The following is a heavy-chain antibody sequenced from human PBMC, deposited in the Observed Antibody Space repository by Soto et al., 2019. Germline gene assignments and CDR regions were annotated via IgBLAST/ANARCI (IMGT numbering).Heavy chain of an antibody. D-gene: IGHD2-15*01. J-gene: IGHJ6*02. V-gene: IGHV1-24*01. CDR1: GSGITELS. Sequence: ASLEVSCKVSGSGITELSMHWVRKAPGKGLEWLGGFDPEDGETIYAQKFQGRVTMTEDTSTDTAYMELSSLRSEDTAVYYCAASRWQLLLGRVYYYYYYGMDVWGQGPKVTVSS. CDR2: FDPEDGET. CDR3: AASRWQLLLGRVYYYYYYGMDV.